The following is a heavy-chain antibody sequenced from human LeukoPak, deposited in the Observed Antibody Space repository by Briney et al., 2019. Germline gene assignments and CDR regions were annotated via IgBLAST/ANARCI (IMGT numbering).Heavy chain of an antibody. CDR3: ARFAAGGSYYYYMDV. CDR1: GFTVSNNY. D-gene: IGHD6-25*01. CDR2: IYSDGTT. V-gene: IGHV3-53*01. Sequence: PGGSLRLSCAASGFTVSNNYMSWVRQAPGKKLEWVSDIYSDGTTFYADSVKGRFTISRDNAKNSLYLQMNSLRADDTAVYYCARFAAGGSYYYYMDVWGKGTTVTVSS. J-gene: IGHJ6*03.